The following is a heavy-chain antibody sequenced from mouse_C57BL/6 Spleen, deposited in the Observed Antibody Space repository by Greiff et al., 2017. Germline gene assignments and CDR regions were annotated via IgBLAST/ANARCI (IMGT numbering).Heavy chain of an antibody. CDR3: ARDAHYYAMDY. CDR1: GYTFTSYT. V-gene: IGHV1-4*01. Sequence: QVQLQQSGAELARPGASVKMSCKASGYTFTSYTMHWVKQRPGQGLDWIGYINPSSGYTKYNQKFKDKATLTADKSSSTAYMQLSSLTSEDSAVYYCARDAHYYAMDYWGQGTSVTVSS. J-gene: IGHJ4*01. CDR2: INPSSGYT.